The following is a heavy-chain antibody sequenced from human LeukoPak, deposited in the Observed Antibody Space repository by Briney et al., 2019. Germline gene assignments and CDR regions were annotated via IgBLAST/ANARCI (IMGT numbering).Heavy chain of an antibody. CDR3: AREDSSGYYHGAFDI. CDR1: GFTFSSYW. V-gene: IGHV3-7*01. CDR2: IKQDGSEK. J-gene: IGHJ3*02. Sequence: GGSLRLSCAASGFTFSSYWMSWVRQAPGKGLEWVANIKQDGSEKYYVDSVKGRFTISRDNAKNSLYLQMNSLRAEDTAVYYCAREDSSGYYHGAFDIWGQGTMVTVSS. D-gene: IGHD3-22*01.